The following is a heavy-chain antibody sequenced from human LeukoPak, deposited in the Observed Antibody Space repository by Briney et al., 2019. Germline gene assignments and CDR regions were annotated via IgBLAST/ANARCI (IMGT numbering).Heavy chain of an antibody. CDR1: GYTFTSYG. CDR2: ISAYNGNT. Sequence: ASVKVSCKASGYTFTSYGISWVRQPPRQGREWMGWISAYNGNTNYAQKLQGRVTMTTDTSTSTAYMELRSLRSDDTAVYYCARDYGDYVDAFDIWGQGTMVTVSS. V-gene: IGHV1-18*01. CDR3: ARDYGDYVDAFDI. D-gene: IGHD4-17*01. J-gene: IGHJ3*02.